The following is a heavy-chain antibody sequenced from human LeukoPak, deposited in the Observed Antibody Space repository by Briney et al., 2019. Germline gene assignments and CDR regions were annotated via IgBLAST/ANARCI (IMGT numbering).Heavy chain of an antibody. J-gene: IGHJ4*02. V-gene: IGHV4-30-2*01. Sequence: SETLSLTCAVSGGSISSGANSWSWIRQPPGRGLEWIGYIYQSGSTYYNPSLKSRVTISIDRSKNQFSLNLTSVAAADTAVYYCARRPSGSFFDYWGQGTLVTVSS. D-gene: IGHD3-10*01. CDR2: IYQSGST. CDR1: GGSISSGANS. CDR3: ARRPSGSFFDY.